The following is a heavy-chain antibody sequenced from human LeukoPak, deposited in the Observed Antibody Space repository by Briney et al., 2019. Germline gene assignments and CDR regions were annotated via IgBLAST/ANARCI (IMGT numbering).Heavy chain of an antibody. CDR3: ARRSSTRVYYYMDV. D-gene: IGHD2-2*01. CDR1: GYTFTGYY. CDR2: INPNSGGT. Sequence: ASVKVSCKASGYTFTGYYMHWVRQAPGQGLEWMGWINPNSGGTNYAQKFQGRVTMTRDTSISTAYMELSRLRSDDTAVYYCARRSSTRVYYYMDVWGKGTTVTVSS. J-gene: IGHJ6*03. V-gene: IGHV1-2*02.